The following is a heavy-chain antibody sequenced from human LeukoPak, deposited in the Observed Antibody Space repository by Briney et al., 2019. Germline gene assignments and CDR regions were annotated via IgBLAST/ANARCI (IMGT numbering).Heavy chain of an antibody. Sequence: SETLSFTCTVSGGSISSSSYFWGWIRQPPGKGLEWIGSIYYSGSTYYNPSLKNRVTISVDTSKNQFSLKLSSVTAADTAVYYCARLVRFTMVRGAHFDYWGQGTLVTASS. CDR3: ARLVRFTMVRGAHFDY. J-gene: IGHJ4*02. D-gene: IGHD3-10*01. CDR2: IYYSGST. CDR1: GGSISSSSYF. V-gene: IGHV4-39*01.